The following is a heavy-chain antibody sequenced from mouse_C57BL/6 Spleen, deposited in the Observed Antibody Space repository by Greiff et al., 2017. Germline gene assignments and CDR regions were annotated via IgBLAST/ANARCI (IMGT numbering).Heavy chain of an antibody. CDR1: GYTFTSYW. J-gene: IGHJ3*01. V-gene: IGHV1-52*01. Sequence: QVQLQQPGAELVRPGSSVKLSCKASGYTFTSYWMHWVKQRPIQGLEWIGNIDTSDSETHYNQKFKDKATLTVDKSSSTAYMQLSSLTSADSAVYYCARGGFAYWGQGTLVTVSA. CDR3: ARGGFAY. CDR2: IDTSDSET.